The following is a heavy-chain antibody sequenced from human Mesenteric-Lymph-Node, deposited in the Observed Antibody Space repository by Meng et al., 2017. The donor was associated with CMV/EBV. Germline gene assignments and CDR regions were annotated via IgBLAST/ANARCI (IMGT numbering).Heavy chain of an antibody. V-gene: IGHV1-8*01. CDR1: D. CDR3: ARGPPYYYDSGSYYNVRYNWFDP. CDR2: MNPNSGNT. D-gene: IGHD3-10*01. Sequence: DINWVRQATGQGLEWMGWMNPNSGNTGYAQKFQGRVTMTRNTSINTAYMELSSLRSEDTAVYYCARGPPYYYDSGSYYNVRYNWFDPWGQGTLVTVSS. J-gene: IGHJ5*02.